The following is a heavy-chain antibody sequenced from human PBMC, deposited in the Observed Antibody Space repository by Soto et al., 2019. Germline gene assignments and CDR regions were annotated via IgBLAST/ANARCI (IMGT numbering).Heavy chain of an antibody. Sequence: GGSLRLSCAASGFTISSYSMNWVRQAPGKGLEWVSYITSTSGTIYYADSVKGRFTISRDNAKNSLYLQMNSLRDEDTAVYYCATAKYTSSKTDFWGQGTLVTVSS. CDR1: GFTISSYS. D-gene: IGHD6-6*01. V-gene: IGHV3-48*02. CDR2: ITSTSGTI. CDR3: ATAKYTSSKTDF. J-gene: IGHJ4*02.